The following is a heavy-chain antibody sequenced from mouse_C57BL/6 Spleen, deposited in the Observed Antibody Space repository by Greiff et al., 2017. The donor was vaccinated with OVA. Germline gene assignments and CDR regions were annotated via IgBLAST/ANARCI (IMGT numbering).Heavy chain of an antibody. V-gene: IGHV1-82*01. J-gene: IGHJ2*01. D-gene: IGHD2-1*01. CDR2: IYPGDGDT. Sequence: VQLQESGPELVKPGASVKISCKASGYAFSSSWMNWVKQRPGKGLEWIGRIYPGDGDTNYNGKFKGKATLTADKSSSTAYMQLSSLTSEDSAVYFCARGNYVGFDYWGQGTTLTVSS. CDR1: GYAFSSSW. CDR3: ARGNYVGFDY.